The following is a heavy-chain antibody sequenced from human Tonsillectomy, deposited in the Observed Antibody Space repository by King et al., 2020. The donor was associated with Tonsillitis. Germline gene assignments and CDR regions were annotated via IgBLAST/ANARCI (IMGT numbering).Heavy chain of an antibody. CDR1: GGSIDNYY. V-gene: IGHV4-4*07. CDR3: ARVISDWFDP. J-gene: IGHJ5*02. D-gene: IGHD2/OR15-2a*01. CDR2: XYTSGRT. Sequence: QLQESGPGLVKPSETLSLTCTVSGGSIDNYYWSWIRQPAGKGLEWIGRXYTSGRTNYNASLKSRVTMSVDTSKSQFSLKLTSVTAADTAVYYCARVISDWFDPWGQGILVTVSS.